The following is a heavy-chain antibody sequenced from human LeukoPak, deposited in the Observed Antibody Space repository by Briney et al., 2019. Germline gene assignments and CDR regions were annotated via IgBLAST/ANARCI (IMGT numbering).Heavy chain of an antibody. CDR1: GFTFSSYA. V-gene: IGHV3-23*01. J-gene: IGHJ4*02. CDR2: ISGSGGST. Sequence: GGSLRLSCAASGFTFSSYAMSWVRQAPGKGLEWVSAISGSGGSTYYADSVKGRFTISRDNAKNSLYLQMNSLRAEDTAVYYCARGPGRDGYNPHYWGQGTLVTVSS. CDR3: ARGPGRDGYNPHY. D-gene: IGHD5-24*01.